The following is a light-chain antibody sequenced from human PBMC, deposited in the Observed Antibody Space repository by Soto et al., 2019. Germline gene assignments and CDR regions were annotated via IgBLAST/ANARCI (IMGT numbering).Light chain of an antibody. J-gene: IGKJ1*01. V-gene: IGKV3-20*01. Sequence: IVLTQSPGTLSLSPGERATLSCRASQSVRSNYLAWYQQKPDQAPRLLIYGASSRATGIPDRFSGSGSGTDFTLTISRLEPEDFAVYYCQQLGTFGQGTKVEIK. CDR3: QQLGT. CDR2: GAS. CDR1: QSVRSNY.